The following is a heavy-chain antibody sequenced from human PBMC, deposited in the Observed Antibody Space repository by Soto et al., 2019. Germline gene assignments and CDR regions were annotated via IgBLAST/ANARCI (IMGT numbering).Heavy chain of an antibody. Sequence: SVKVSCKDSGGTFSSNTISWVRQAPGQGLEWMGRIIPILGIANYAQKFQGRVTITADKSTSTAYMELSSLRSEDTAVYYCAREGYCGGDCFAYWGQGTLVTVSS. CDR3: AREGYCGGDCFAY. CDR1: GGTFSSNT. CDR2: IIPILGIA. D-gene: IGHD2-21*01. J-gene: IGHJ4*02. V-gene: IGHV1-69*04.